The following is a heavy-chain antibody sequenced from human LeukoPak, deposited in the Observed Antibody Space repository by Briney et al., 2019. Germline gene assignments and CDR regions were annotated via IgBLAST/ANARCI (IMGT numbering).Heavy chain of an antibody. Sequence: PGGSLRLSCAASGFTISDYYMSWIRQAPGKGLEWVSYISSSGSTIYYADSVKGRFTISRDNAKNSLYLQMNSLRAEDTAVYYCASGNYYGSGSYYGVGAYFDYWGQGTLVTVSS. CDR2: ISSSGSTI. CDR3: ASGNYYGSGSYYGVGAYFDY. CDR1: GFTISDYY. V-gene: IGHV3-11*01. D-gene: IGHD3-10*01. J-gene: IGHJ4*02.